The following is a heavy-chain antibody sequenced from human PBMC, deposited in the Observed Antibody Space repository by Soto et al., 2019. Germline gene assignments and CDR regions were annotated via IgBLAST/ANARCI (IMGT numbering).Heavy chain of an antibody. Sequence: GGSLRLSCAASGFTFSSYSMNWVRQAPGKGLEWVSSISSSSSYIYYADSVKGRFTISRDNAKNSLYLQMNSLRAEDTAVYYCARVLGPHGGSGSPWWGQGTLVTVSS. V-gene: IGHV3-21*01. D-gene: IGHD3-10*01. CDR3: ARVLGPHGGSGSPW. CDR2: ISSSSSYI. CDR1: GFTFSSYS. J-gene: IGHJ4*02.